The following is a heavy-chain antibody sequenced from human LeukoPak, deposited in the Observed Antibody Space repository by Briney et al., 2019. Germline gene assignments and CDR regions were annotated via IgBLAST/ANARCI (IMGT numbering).Heavy chain of an antibody. J-gene: IGHJ5*02. D-gene: IGHD6-19*01. CDR2: IYPGDSYT. V-gene: IGHV5-51*01. CDR3: WRHAYGWYGWFDP. CDR1: GYSFTSYW. Sequence: GESLKISWKGSGYSFTSYWIGWVRQMPGKGLEWMGIIYPGDSYTRFSPSLQGQVTIPDDKFLSTADPEWRRLKASGTAMYFRWRHAYGWYGWFDPWGQGTLVTVSS.